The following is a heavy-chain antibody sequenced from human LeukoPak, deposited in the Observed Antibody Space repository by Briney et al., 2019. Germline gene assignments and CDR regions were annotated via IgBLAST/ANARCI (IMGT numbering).Heavy chain of an antibody. D-gene: IGHD6-19*01. CDR2: ISGSGGST. CDR3: ARSSGYSSGWYWFDP. V-gene: IGHV3-23*01. J-gene: IGHJ5*02. Sequence: PGGSLRLSCAASGFTFSSYAMSWVRQAPGKGLEWVSAISGSGGSTYCADSVKGRFTISRDNSKNTLYLQMNSLRAEDTAVYYCARSSGYSSGWYWFDPWGQGTLVTVSS. CDR1: GFTFSSYA.